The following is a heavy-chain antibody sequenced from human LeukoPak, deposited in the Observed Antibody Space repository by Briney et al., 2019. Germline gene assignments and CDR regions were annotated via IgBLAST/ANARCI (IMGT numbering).Heavy chain of an antibody. J-gene: IGHJ4*02. CDR2: INPNSGGT. CDR1: GYTFTGYY. Sequence: VASVKVSCKASGYTFTGYYMHWVRPAPGQGLEWMGWINPNSGGTNYAQKFQGRVNMTRDTSISTAYMELSRLRSDDTAVYYCAREATNWNYVWFKLHPRFFDCWGQGTLVTVPS. D-gene: IGHD1-7*01. V-gene: IGHV1-2*02. CDR3: AREATNWNYVWFKLHPRFFDC.